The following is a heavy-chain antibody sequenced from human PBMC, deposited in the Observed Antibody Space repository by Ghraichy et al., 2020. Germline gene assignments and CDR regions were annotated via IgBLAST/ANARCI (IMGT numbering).Heavy chain of an antibody. Sequence: ESLNISCTVSAYSISSGYFWGWIRQPPGKGLEWIGSIHHTGTTYYNPSLKSRLTISLDTSRNQFSLKLSSVTAADTAVYYCARVGYCSGGSCLHYFDYWGQGTLVTVSS. CDR1: AYSISSGYF. V-gene: IGHV4-38-2*02. J-gene: IGHJ4*02. CDR3: ARVGYCSGGSCLHYFDY. D-gene: IGHD2-15*01. CDR2: IHHTGTT.